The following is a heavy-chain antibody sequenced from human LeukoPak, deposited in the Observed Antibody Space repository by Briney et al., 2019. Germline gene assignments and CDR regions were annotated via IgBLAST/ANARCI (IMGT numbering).Heavy chain of an antibody. CDR1: GGSISSSIYY. D-gene: IGHD6-13*01. CDR3: ARRPGYSSSWYKNFDY. V-gene: IGHV4-61*05. Sequence: SETLSLTCTVSGGSISSSIYYWGWIRQPPGKGLEWIGYVQYSGSTNYNPSLKSRVTISVDTSKNQFSLKLSSVTAADTAVYYCARRPGYSSSWYKNFDYWGQGTLVTVSS. J-gene: IGHJ4*02. CDR2: VQYSGST.